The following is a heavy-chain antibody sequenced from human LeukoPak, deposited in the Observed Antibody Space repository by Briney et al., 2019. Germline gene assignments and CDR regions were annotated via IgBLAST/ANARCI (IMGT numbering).Heavy chain of an antibody. CDR2: ISSSGSTI. J-gene: IGHJ4*02. D-gene: IGHD6-13*01. CDR3: ARASSGYSSSWYVDY. CDR1: GFTFSDYY. V-gene: IGHV3-11*01. Sequence: GGSLRLSCAASGFTFSDYYMSWIRQAPGKGLEWVSYISSSGSTIYYADSVKGRFTISRDNAKNSLHLQMNSLRAEDTAVYYCARASSGYSSSWYVDYWGQGTLVTVSS.